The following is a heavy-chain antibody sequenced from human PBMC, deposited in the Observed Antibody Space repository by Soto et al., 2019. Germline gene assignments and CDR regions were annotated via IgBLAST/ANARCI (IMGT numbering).Heavy chain of an antibody. CDR1: GFIFNNYA. CDR2: VTASGGGT. CDR3: AKAIVPALTAKFGY. D-gene: IGHD2-2*01. J-gene: IGHJ4*02. V-gene: IGHV3-23*01. Sequence: PGGSLRLSCAASGFIFNNYAMTWVRQAPGKGLEWVSTVTASGGGTFYANSVKGRFTISRDNSRNTLHLQMSSLRVEDTALYYCAKAIVPALTAKFGYWGQGTLVTVSS.